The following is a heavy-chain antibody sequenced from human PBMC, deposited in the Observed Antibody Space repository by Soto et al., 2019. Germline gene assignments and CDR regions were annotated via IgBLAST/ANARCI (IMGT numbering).Heavy chain of an antibody. CDR1: GYTFTSYD. CDR2: MNTNSGNT. Sequence: ASVKVSCKASGYTFTSYDINWVRQATGQGLEWMGWMNTNSGNTGYSQKFQGRVSMTRSTSISTAYMELSSLRSEDTAVYYCAADRGYSSGWYGYWGQGTLVTVSS. CDR3: AADRGYSSGWYGY. V-gene: IGHV1-8*01. J-gene: IGHJ4*02. D-gene: IGHD6-19*01.